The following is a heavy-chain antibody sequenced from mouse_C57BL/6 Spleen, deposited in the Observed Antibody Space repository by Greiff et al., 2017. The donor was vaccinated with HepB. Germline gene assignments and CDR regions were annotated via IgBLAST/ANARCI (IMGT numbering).Heavy chain of an antibody. J-gene: IGHJ2*01. CDR1: GYAFSSSW. CDR3: ARSAQATSDY. D-gene: IGHD3-2*02. CDR2: IYPGDGDT. V-gene: IGHV1-82*01. Sequence: VQLQQSGPELVKPGASVKISCKASGYAFSSSWMNWVKQRPGKGLEWIGRIYPGDGDTNYNGKFKGKATLTADKSSSTAYMQLSSLTSEDSAVYFSARSAQATSDYWGQGPTLTVSS.